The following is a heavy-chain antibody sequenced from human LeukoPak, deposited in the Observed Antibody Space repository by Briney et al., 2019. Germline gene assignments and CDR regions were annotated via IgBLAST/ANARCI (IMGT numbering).Heavy chain of an antibody. CDR3: ARGRVVGVTAPDY. V-gene: IGHV3-53*01. CDR1: GFTVSSKF. CDR2: IYTDGST. D-gene: IGHD1-26*01. J-gene: IGHJ4*02. Sequence: GGSLRLSCAASGFTVSSKFMSWVRQAPGKGLEWVSVIYTDGSTYYADSVKGRFTISRDTSKNTFYLQMNSLRAEDTAVYFCARGRVVGVTAPDYWGQGTLVTVSS.